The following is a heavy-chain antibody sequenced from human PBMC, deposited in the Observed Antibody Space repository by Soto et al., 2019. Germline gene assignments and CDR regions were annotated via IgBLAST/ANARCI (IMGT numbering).Heavy chain of an antibody. CDR2: ITPIFGTA. D-gene: IGHD2-15*01. V-gene: IGHV1-69*06. Sequence: RASVKASCKASGGTFSTYAINWVRKAPGQVLEWMGGITPIFGTANYAHKFQGRVTITPDKSTSTAYMGLNSLRSEDTAVYYCDSSRYFSVGSCYSAGGEVWAQGTTVTVSS. CDR1: GGTFSTYA. CDR3: DSSRYFSVGSCYSAGGEV. J-gene: IGHJ6*01.